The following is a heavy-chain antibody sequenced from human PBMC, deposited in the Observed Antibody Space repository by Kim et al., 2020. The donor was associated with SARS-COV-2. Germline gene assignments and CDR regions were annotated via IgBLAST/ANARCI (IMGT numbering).Heavy chain of an antibody. V-gene: IGHV4-31*02. CDR3: ARSNTFGGVIADPYYFDY. D-gene: IGHD3-16*02. Sequence: TSRVTISVDTSQNQFSLKLCSVTAADTAVYYCARSNTFGGVIADPYYFDYWGQGTLVTVSS. J-gene: IGHJ4*02.